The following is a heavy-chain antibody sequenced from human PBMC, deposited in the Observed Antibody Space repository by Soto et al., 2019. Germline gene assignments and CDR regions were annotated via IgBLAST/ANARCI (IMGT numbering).Heavy chain of an antibody. Sequence: KASETLSLTCTIYGDSISSYFWSWIRQPPGKGLEWIGYIHYSGTTVYSPSLKSRVTMSIDTSENQFTLNLTSVTAADTAVYFCARDTGGYYLDSWGQGSLVTVS. J-gene: IGHJ4*01. D-gene: IGHD7-27*01. CDR1: GDSISSYF. V-gene: IGHV4-59*01. CDR3: ARDTGGYYLDS. CDR2: IHYSGTT.